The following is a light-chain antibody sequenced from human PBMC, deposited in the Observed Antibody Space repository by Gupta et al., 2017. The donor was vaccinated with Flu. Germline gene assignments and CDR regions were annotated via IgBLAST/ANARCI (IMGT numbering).Light chain of an antibody. J-gene: IGLJ1*01. Sequence: SSSNIGSNTVNWYRQLPGTAPKLLIHSDDQRPSGVPERLSGSKSGTSASLAISGLQSEDEADYYCAAWDDSLNGYVFGTGTKVTVL. CDR1: SSNIGSNT. V-gene: IGLV1-44*01. CDR2: SDD. CDR3: AAWDDSLNGYV.